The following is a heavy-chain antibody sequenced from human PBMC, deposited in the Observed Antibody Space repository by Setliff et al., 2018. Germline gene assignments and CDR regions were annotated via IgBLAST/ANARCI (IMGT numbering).Heavy chain of an antibody. Sequence: QPGGSLRLSCTASGFTFGDYAMSWVRQAPGKGLEWVANIKQDGSEKYYVDSVKGRFTIARDNAKNSLYLQMNSLRAEDTAVYYCARYGGEYWGQGTLVTVSS. CDR1: GFTFGDYA. CDR2: IKQDGSEK. V-gene: IGHV3-7*01. J-gene: IGHJ4*02. D-gene: IGHD3-16*01. CDR3: ARYGGEY.